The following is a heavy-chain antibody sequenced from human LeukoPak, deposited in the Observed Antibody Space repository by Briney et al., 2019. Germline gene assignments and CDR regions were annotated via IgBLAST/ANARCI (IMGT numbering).Heavy chain of an antibody. CDR3: ARRLLRFLEWLEGAPTYYFDY. J-gene: IGHJ4*02. D-gene: IGHD3-3*01. Sequence: SSETLSLTCTVSGGSISSYYWSWIRQPPGKGLEWIGYIYYSGSTYYNPSLKSRVTISVDTSKNQFSLKLSSVTAADTAVYYCARRLLRFLEWLEGAPTYYFDYWGQGTLVTVSS. CDR2: IYYSGST. CDR1: GGSISSYY. V-gene: IGHV4-59*04.